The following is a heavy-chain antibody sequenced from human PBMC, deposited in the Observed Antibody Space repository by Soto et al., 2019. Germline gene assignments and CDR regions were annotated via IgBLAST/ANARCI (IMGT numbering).Heavy chain of an antibody. CDR1: GFTFSSYD. V-gene: IGHV3-13*01. D-gene: IGHD3-16*01. J-gene: IGHJ4*02. CDR2: IGTAGHT. Sequence: EVQLVESGGGLVQPGGSLRLSCAASGFTFSSYDMHWVRQATGKGLEWVSAIGTAGHTYYPGSVKGRFTISRENAKNSLYLQMNSLRAGDTAVYYCARGRGADFDYWGQGTLVTVSS. CDR3: ARGRGADFDY.